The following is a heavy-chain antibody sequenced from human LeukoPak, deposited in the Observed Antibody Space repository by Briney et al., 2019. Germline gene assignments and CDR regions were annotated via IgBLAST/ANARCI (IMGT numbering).Heavy chain of an antibody. Sequence: SETLSLTCTVSGGSISSSSYYWGWIRQPPGKGLEWIGNIYYSGSTYYNPSLKSRVTISVDTSKNQFSLKLSSVTAADTAVYYCARQGHHSTGYYAGVFDVFDIWGQGTMVTVSS. V-gene: IGHV4-39*01. D-gene: IGHD3-22*01. CDR3: ARQGHHSTGYYAGVFDVFDI. CDR2: IYYSGST. CDR1: GGSISSSSYY. J-gene: IGHJ3*02.